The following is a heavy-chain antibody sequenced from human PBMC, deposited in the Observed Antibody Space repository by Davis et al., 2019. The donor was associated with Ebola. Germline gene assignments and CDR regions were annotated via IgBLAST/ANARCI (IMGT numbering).Heavy chain of an antibody. CDR3: AHRQGRFGEWNFDY. CDR1: GFSLRTRGVG. J-gene: IGHJ4*02. D-gene: IGHD3-10*01. CDR2: IYWDDDK. Sequence: SGPTLVKPTQTLTLTCTFSGFSLRTRGVGVGWIRQPPGKALEWLGLIYWDDDKRYSPFLKMRLTITKDTSKNQVVLTMINMDPVDTATYYCAHRQGRFGEWNFDYWGLGTLVTVSS. V-gene: IGHV2-5*02.